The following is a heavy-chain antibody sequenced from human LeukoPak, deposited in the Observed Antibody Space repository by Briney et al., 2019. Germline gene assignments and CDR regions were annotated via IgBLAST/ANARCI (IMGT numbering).Heavy chain of an antibody. Sequence: GGSLRLSCAVSGFRFSSQWMTWVRQAPGTGLEWVATINSDGSAKYHVDSVKGRLTISRDNAKNLVYLQMSILRAEDTAVYYCADLGTSDCGQGTLVTVSS. CDR1: GFRFSSQW. CDR3: ADLGTSD. D-gene: IGHD1-7*01. CDR2: INSDGSAK. J-gene: IGHJ4*02. V-gene: IGHV3-7*01.